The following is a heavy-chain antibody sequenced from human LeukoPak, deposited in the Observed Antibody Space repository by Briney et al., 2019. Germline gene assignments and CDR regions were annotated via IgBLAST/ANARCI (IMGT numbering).Heavy chain of an antibody. D-gene: IGHD6-19*01. J-gene: IGHJ2*01. CDR1: GFTFSSYG. CDR3: AKDLGGGSGCYDL. Sequence: PGRSLRLSCAASGFTFSSYGMHWVRQAPGKGLEWVAIISYDGSNKYYADSVQGRFTISRDNSKNTLYLQMNNLRAEDTAVYYCAKDLGGGSGCYDLWGRGTLVTVSS. CDR2: ISYDGSNK. V-gene: IGHV3-30*18.